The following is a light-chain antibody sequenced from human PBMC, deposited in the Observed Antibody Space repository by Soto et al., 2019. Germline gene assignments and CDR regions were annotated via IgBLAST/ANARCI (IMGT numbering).Light chain of an antibody. CDR1: QTVSSDY. CDR2: GAS. V-gene: IGKV3-20*01. J-gene: IGKJ5*01. CDR3: QQYKSWPPIT. Sequence: IVCTQCPHTLSSSSGERATLSCRASQTVSSDYLVWYQHKPGQAPRLLTYGASSRAAGIPDRFSGSGSGTDFTLTISRLEPEDYAVYYCQQYKSWPPITFGQGTRLEIK.